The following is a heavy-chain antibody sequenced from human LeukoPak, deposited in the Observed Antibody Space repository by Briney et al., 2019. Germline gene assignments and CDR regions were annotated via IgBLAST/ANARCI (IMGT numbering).Heavy chain of an antibody. J-gene: IGHJ5*02. CDR3: ARAYEYGWFDP. CDR2: VIPKSGAT. V-gene: IGHV1-2*02. D-gene: IGHD4/OR15-4a*01. CDR1: GYTFTDYY. Sequence: ASVRVSCKTSGYTFTDYYLHWLRQAPGQGLEWMGWVIPKSGATNYAQRFQGRVTMTWQTSISTGNMELSSLRSDDTAVYYCARAYEYGWFDPWGQGTLVTVSS.